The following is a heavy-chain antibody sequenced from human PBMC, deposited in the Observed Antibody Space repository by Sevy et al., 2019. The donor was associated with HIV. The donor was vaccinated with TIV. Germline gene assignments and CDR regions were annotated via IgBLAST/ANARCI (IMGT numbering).Heavy chain of an antibody. CDR2: ISSSGSSI. J-gene: IGHJ5*02. Sequence: GSLRLSCTASGFTFSSYDMNWVRQAPGKGLEWVSKISSSGSSIYYADSVKGRFTISRDNAKNSLNLQMNSLRAEDTAVYCCTRNGGAFDNGFDPWGQGTLVTVSS. V-gene: IGHV3-48*03. CDR1: GFTFSSYD. CDR3: TRNGGAFDNGFDP. D-gene: IGHD2-8*01.